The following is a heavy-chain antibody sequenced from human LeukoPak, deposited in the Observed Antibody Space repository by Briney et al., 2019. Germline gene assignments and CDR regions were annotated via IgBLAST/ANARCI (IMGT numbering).Heavy chain of an antibody. D-gene: IGHD3-3*01. CDR3: ATASGYYNYYYYMDV. CDR2: FDPEVDEA. J-gene: IGHJ6*03. V-gene: IGHV1-24*01. CDR1: GYTLTELS. Sequence: SVKVSCKVSGYTLTELSMHWVRQTPGKGLEWMGGFDPEVDEAIYAQKFQGRVTMAEDTSTDTAYMELSSLRSEDTAVYYCATASGYYNYYYYMDVWGKGTTVTVSS.